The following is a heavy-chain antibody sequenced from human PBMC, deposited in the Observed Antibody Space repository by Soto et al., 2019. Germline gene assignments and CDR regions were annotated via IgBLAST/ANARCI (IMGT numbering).Heavy chain of an antibody. CDR1: GYSLTGTS. V-gene: IGHV1-24*01. D-gene: IGHD1-1*01. J-gene: IGHJ4*02. CDR3: TSHNPFFDF. Sequence: GASVKVSCKVSGYSLTGTSMHWVRQSPGKGLEWMGGFDPEDAETFYAQKFQGRVTMTEDSSTDTAYMELTNLTSADTAIYFCTSHNPFFDFWGQGTPVTVP. CDR2: FDPEDAET.